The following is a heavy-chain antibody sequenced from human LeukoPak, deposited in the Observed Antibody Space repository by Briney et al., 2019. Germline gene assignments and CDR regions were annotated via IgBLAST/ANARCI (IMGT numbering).Heavy chain of an antibody. V-gene: IGHV3-21*01. D-gene: IGHD2-2*01. CDR2: ISTSSRYI. CDR3: ARADCSGSTCYLRRSWFDP. Sequence: PGGSLRLSCAASGFTFSSFDMNWVRQAPGKGLEWVSSISTSSRYIYYRDSVKGRFTISRDDAKNLLYLQMNSLRVEDTAGYYCARADCSGSTCYLRRSWFDPWGQGTLVTVSS. J-gene: IGHJ5*02. CDR1: GFTFSSFD.